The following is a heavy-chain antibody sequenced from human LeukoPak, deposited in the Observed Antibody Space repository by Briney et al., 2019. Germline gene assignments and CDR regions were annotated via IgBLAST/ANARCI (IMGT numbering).Heavy chain of an antibody. CDR3: ANTYCTNGVCYRSVDY. D-gene: IGHD2-8*01. Sequence: GGSLRLSCAASGFIFSSYAMSWVRQAPVKGLEWVSAISGSGGSTYYADSVKGRFTISRDNSKNTLYLQMNSLRAEDTAVYYCANTYCTNGVCYRSVDYWGQGTLVTVSS. CDR2: ISGSGGST. CDR1: GFIFSSYA. J-gene: IGHJ4*02. V-gene: IGHV3-23*01.